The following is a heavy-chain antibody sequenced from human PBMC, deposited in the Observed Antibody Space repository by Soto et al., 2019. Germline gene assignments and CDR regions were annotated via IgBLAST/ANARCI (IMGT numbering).Heavy chain of an antibody. J-gene: IGHJ6*02. CDR3: ARGSSIAGLYYGMDV. CDR1: GGSISSSGYY. CDR2: NYYSGIT. D-gene: IGHD6-6*01. V-gene: IGHV4-31*03. Sequence: QVQLQESGPGLLKPSQTLSLTCTVSGGSISSSGYYWTWIRQHPGKGLEWIGYNYYSGITYYNPSLKSRVTISLDTSKNQFSLKLSSVTAADTAVYYCARGSSIAGLYYGMDVWGQGTTVTVSS.